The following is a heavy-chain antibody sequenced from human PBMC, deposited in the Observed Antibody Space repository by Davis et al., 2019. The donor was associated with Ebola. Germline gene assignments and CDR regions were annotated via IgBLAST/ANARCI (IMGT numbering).Heavy chain of an antibody. J-gene: IGHJ4*02. CDR3: ATFPDYGDDDY. V-gene: IGHV5-51*01. D-gene: IGHD4-17*01. Sequence: PGGSLRLSCKGSGYSFTSYWIGWVRQMPGKGLEWMGIIYPGDSETRYSPSFQGQVTISADKSISTAYLHWSSLKASDTAMYYCATFPDYGDDDYWGQGTLVTVSS. CDR2: IYPGDSET. CDR1: GYSFTSYW.